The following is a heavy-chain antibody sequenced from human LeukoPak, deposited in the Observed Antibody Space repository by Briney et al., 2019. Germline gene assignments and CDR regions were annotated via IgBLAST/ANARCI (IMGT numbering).Heavy chain of an antibody. J-gene: IGHJ4*02. CDR3: AADYGDPDTLDY. D-gene: IGHD4/OR15-4a*01. CDR2: ISYSGNT. Sequence: SETLSLTCTVSGGSISTYYWSWSRQPPGKGLEWIGYISYSGNTNYNPSLKSRVSLSVDTSKTQFSLRLSSVTDADTAVYYCAADYGDPDTLDYWGQGTHVTVSS. V-gene: IGHV4-59*01. CDR1: GGSISTYY.